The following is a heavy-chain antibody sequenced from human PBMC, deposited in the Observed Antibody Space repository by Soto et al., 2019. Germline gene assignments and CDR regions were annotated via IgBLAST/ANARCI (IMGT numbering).Heavy chain of an antibody. D-gene: IGHD3-16*01. CDR3: ARDTFSFAGWDPAPFDY. CDR1: GFIFSSYG. Sequence: QVQLVESGGGVVQPWRSLRLSCAASGFIFSSYGMHWVRQAPGKGLEWVAMIWYGGSNKYYADSVKGRFTISRDNPKNTLYLQMNSLRAEDTAVYYCARDTFSFAGWDPAPFDYWGQGTLVTVSS. CDR2: IWYGGSNK. J-gene: IGHJ4*02. V-gene: IGHV3-33*01.